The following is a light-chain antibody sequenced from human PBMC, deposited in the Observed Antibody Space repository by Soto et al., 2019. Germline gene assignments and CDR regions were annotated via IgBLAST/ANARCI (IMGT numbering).Light chain of an antibody. V-gene: IGKV3-20*01. CDR1: QSVDSRY. CDR2: AVS. Sequence: DIVLTQSPGTLSLSPGERATLSCRASQSVDSRYLAWYQQKPGQAPRLVIHAVSRRATGIPDRFSGSGSGTDFTLTISSLQSEDFAVYYCQQYNNWPPWTFGQGTKVEIK. CDR3: QQYNNWPPWT. J-gene: IGKJ1*01.